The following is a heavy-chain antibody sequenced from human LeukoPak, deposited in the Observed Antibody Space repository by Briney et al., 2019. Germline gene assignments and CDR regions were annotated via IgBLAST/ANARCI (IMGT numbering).Heavy chain of an antibody. D-gene: IGHD3-3*02. Sequence: ASVKVSCKASGGSFSDYPINWVRQAPGQGLEWLGGIIPKYSASNYAQAFQGRVTITADESTDTVYMEMSGLRPDDTAVYYCVRPDRIFGVPAAFDAWGQGTLVAVSS. CDR2: IIPKYSAS. J-gene: IGHJ3*01. CDR1: GGSFSDYP. V-gene: IGHV1-69*13. CDR3: VRPDRIFGVPAAFDA.